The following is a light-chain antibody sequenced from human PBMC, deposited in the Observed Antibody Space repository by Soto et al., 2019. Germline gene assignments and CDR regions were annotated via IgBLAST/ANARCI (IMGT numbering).Light chain of an antibody. V-gene: IGLV9-49*01. CDR2: VGTGGIVG. J-gene: IGLJ3*02. CDR1: SGYSNYK. Sequence: QSVLTQPPSASGSLGASVTLTCTLSSGYSNYKVDWYQQRPGKGPRFVMRVGTGGIVGSKGDGIPDRFSVLGSGLNRYLTIKNLQEEDESDYHCGADHGSGSNFVLVFGGGTQLTVL. CDR3: GADHGSGSNFVLV.